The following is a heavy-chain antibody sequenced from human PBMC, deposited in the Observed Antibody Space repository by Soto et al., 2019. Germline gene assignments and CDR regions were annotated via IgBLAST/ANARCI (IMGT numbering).Heavy chain of an antibody. D-gene: IGHD5-12*01. J-gene: IGHJ3*02. Sequence: SETLSLTCTVSGGSISSYYWSWIRQPPGKGLEWIGYIYYSGSTNYNPSLKSRVTISVDTSKNQFSLKLSSVTAADTAVYYCASQRGMATMGNDAFDIWGQGTMVTVSS. CDR1: GGSISSYY. CDR3: ASQRGMATMGNDAFDI. CDR2: IYYSGST. V-gene: IGHV4-59*01.